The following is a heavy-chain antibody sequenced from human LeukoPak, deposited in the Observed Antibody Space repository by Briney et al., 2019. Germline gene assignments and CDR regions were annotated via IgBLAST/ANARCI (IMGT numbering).Heavy chain of an antibody. J-gene: IGHJ3*02. V-gene: IGHV4-59*01. CDR2: IYYSGST. D-gene: IGHD6-19*01. Sequence: SETLSLTCRVSGSSISSNYWSWIRQPPGKGLEWIGYIYYSGSTNYNPSLKSRVTISVDTSKNQFSLKLRSVTAADTAVYYCARDGHSSGWSAAFDIWGQGTMVTVS. CDR1: GSSISSNY. CDR3: ARDGHSSGWSAAFDI.